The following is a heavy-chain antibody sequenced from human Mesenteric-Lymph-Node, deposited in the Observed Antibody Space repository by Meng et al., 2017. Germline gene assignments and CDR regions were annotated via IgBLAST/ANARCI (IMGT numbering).Heavy chain of an antibody. CDR3: ATQESRDGHNPY. CDR1: GGSISSSNG. J-gene: IGHJ4*02. Sequence: VHLQDSGPGLGRPSGTPSPTCAVSGGSISSSNGCSWVRQSPGKGLEWIVEMYHSGTTTYNPSLKSRVTISMCKSNNQLSLKLNSATAADTAVYYCATQESRDGHNPYWGQGTLVTVSS. D-gene: IGHD5-24*01. V-gene: IGHV4-4*02. CDR2: MYHSGTT.